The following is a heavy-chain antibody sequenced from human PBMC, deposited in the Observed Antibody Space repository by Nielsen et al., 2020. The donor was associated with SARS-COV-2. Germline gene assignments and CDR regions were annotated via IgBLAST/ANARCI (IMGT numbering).Heavy chain of an antibody. CDR3: ARGAPRYYDILTGPTVGFDY. D-gene: IGHD3-9*01. V-gene: IGHV1-24*01. CDR1: GYTLTELS. J-gene: IGHJ4*02. Sequence: ASVKVSCKASGYTLTELSMHWVRQAPGKGLEWMGGFDPEDGETIYAQKFQGRVTMTEDESTSTAYMELSSLRSEDTAVYYCARGAPRYYDILTGPTVGFDYWGQGTLVTVSS. CDR2: FDPEDGET.